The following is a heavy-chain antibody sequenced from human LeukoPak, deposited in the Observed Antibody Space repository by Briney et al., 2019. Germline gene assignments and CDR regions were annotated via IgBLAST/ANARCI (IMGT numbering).Heavy chain of an antibody. V-gene: IGHV1-8*01. J-gene: IGHJ5*02. D-gene: IGHD5-24*01. Sequence: ASVKVSCKASGYTFTSYDINWVRQATGQGLEWMGWMNPNSGNTGYAQKFQGGVIMTRNTSISTAYMELSSLRSEDTAVYYCARGQRVEMATIQPWGQGTLVTVSS. CDR3: ARGQRVEMATIQP. CDR1: GYTFTSYD. CDR2: MNPNSGNT.